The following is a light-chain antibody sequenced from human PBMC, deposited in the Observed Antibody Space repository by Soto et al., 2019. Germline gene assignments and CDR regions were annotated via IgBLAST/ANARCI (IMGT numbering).Light chain of an antibody. CDR2: GAS. V-gene: IGKV3-20*01. J-gene: IGKJ4*01. Sequence: ETVLTQSPGTLSLSPGERATLSCRASQSISSGYLAWYQPRPGQAPRLLISGASNGATGIPDRFIGSGSATDFTLTISRLEPEDFAVYYCQQYGGSPLVTFGGGTKVEIK. CDR3: QQYGGSPLVT. CDR1: QSISSGY.